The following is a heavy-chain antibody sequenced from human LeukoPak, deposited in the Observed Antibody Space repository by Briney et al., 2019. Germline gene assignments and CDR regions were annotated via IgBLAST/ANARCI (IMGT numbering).Heavy chain of an antibody. Sequence: ASETLSLTCAVYGGSFSGNYWSWIRQPPGKGLEWIGEINHSGSTNYNPSLKSRVTISVDTSKNQFSLKLSSVTAADTAVYYCARAGYDSIADYWGQGTLVTVSS. CDR1: GGSFSGNY. CDR2: INHSGST. D-gene: IGHD3-22*01. J-gene: IGHJ4*02. CDR3: ARAGYDSIADY. V-gene: IGHV4-34*01.